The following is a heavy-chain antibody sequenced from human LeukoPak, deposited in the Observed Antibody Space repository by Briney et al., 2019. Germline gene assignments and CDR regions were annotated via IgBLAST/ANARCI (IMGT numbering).Heavy chain of an antibody. CDR2: IIPIFGTA. CDR3: ARDSSDYGNWFDP. J-gene: IGHJ5*02. CDR1: GYSFTTYY. V-gene: IGHV1-69*13. Sequence: SVKVSCKASGYSFTTYYVHWVRQAPGQGLEWMGGIIPIFGTANYAQKFQGRVTITADESTSTAYMELSSLRSEDTAVYYCARDSSDYGNWFDPWGQGTLVTVSS. D-gene: IGHD3-16*01.